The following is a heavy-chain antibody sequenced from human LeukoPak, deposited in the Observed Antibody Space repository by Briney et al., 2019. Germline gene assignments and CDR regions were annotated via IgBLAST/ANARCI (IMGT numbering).Heavy chain of an antibody. V-gene: IGHV4-38-2*02. J-gene: IGHJ6*03. CDR3: ARGFINYMDV. CDR1: GYSITSGYY. D-gene: IGHD3-10*01. CDR2: IYYSGST. Sequence: PSETLSLTCTVSGYSITSGYYWGWVRQPPGKGLEWIGYIYYSGSTYYNPSLKSRVTISVDTSKNQFSLKLSSVTAADTAVYYCARGFINYMDVWGKGTTVTVSS.